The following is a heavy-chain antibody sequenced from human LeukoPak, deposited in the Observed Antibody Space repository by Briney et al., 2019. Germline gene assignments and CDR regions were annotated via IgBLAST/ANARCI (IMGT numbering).Heavy chain of an antibody. CDR3: VRGNMGTQFDY. D-gene: IGHD7-27*01. Sequence: ASVKVSCKPSGYTFTGNYIHWVRQAPGQGLEWVGWIDPNSGGTTYAQKFQGRVTMTRDTSISTAYMELSSLRSDDAAVYYCVRGNMGTQFDYWGQGTLATVSS. J-gene: IGHJ4*02. CDR1: GYTFTGNY. V-gene: IGHV1-2*02. CDR2: IDPNSGGT.